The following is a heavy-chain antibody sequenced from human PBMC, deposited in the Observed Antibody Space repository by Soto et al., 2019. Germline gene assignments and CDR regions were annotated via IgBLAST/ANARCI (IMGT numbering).Heavy chain of an antibody. V-gene: IGHV3-23*01. CDR1: GFTFSSYA. CDR3: AKVGSGSYSAHY. J-gene: IGHJ4*02. CDR2: ISGSGVNT. Sequence: GGSLRLSCAASGFTFSSYAINWVRQAPGKGLEWVSVISGSGVNTHYADSVKGRFTISRDNSKNTLYLQINSLRADDTAVYYCAKVGSGSYSAHYWGQGTLVTVSS. D-gene: IGHD3-10*01.